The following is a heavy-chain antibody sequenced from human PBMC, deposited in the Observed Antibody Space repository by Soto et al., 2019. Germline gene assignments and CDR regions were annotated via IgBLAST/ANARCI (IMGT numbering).Heavy chain of an antibody. CDR3: ARSPDYDRGPLSYYYYGMDV. Sequence: GSLRLSCAASGFTFSSYSMNWVRQAPGKGLEWVSSISSSSSYIYYADSVKGRFTISRDNAKNSLYLQMNSLRAEDTAVYYCARSPDYDRGPLSYYYYGMDVWGQGTTVTVSS. D-gene: IGHD3-22*01. J-gene: IGHJ6*02. CDR1: GFTFSSYS. CDR2: ISSSSSYI. V-gene: IGHV3-21*01.